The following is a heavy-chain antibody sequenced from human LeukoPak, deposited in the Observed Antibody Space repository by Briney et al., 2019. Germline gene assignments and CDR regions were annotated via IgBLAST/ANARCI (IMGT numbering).Heavy chain of an antibody. Sequence: SVKVSRKASGYTFTSYEINWVRQATGQGLEWMGGIIPIFGTANYAQKFQGRVTITADESTSTAYMELSSLRSEDTAVYYCARALGATVCWGQGTLVTASS. CDR2: IIPIFGTA. CDR1: GYTFTSYE. D-gene: IGHD1-26*01. J-gene: IGHJ4*02. V-gene: IGHV1-69*13. CDR3: ARALGATVC.